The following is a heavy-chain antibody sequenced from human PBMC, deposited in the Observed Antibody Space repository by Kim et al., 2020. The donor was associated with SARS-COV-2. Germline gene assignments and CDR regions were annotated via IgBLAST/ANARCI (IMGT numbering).Heavy chain of an antibody. Sequence: ASVKVSCKASGYTFTSYAMNWVRQAPGQGLEWMGWINTNTGNPTYAQGFTGRFVFSLDTSVSTAYLQISSLKAEDTAVYYCARALFGGIVVVVAATSPPYNWFDPWGQGTLVTVSS. CDR3: ARALFGGIVVVVAATSPPYNWFDP. J-gene: IGHJ5*02. CDR1: GYTFTSYA. D-gene: IGHD2-15*01. CDR2: INTNTGNP. V-gene: IGHV7-4-1*02.